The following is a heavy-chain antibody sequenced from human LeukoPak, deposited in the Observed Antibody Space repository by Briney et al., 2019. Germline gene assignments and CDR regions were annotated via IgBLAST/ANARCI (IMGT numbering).Heavy chain of an antibody. CDR3: ARDDEDYYGSGSLLAHDY. CDR1: GFTFDDYG. Sequence: GGSLRLSCAASGFTFDDYGMSWVRQAPAKGLEWVSGINWNGGSTGYADSVKGRLTISRDNAKNSLYLQMNSLRAEDTALYYCARDDEDYYGSGSLLAHDYWGQGTLVTVSS. J-gene: IGHJ4*02. V-gene: IGHV3-20*04. D-gene: IGHD3-10*01. CDR2: INWNGGST.